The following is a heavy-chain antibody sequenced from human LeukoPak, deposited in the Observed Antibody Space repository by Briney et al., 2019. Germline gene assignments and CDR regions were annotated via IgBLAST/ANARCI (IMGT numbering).Heavy chain of an antibody. D-gene: IGHD5-12*01. Sequence: GGSLRLSCAASGFTFSGYSMNWVRQAPGKGLEWVSYIRSSGSPIYYADSVKGRFTISRDNAKNSLYLQMNSPRAEDTAVYYCARSSASSGYAIGYWGQGTLVTVSS. V-gene: IGHV3-48*04. CDR1: GFTFSGYS. J-gene: IGHJ4*02. CDR2: IRSSGSPI. CDR3: ARSSASSGYAIGY.